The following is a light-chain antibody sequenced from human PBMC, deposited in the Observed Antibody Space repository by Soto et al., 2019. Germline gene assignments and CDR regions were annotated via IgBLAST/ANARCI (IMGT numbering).Light chain of an antibody. CDR3: MQGSQTLT. Sequence: DIVMTHSPVSLSVTPGEPASISCRSSQSLLHSNGNTYLDWYRQKPGQSLQLLIYLVSNRASGVPDKFSGSGSGTDFTLRISRVEAEDVGVYYCMQGSQTLTFGGGTKVDIK. J-gene: IGKJ4*01. V-gene: IGKV2-28*01. CDR2: LVS. CDR1: QSLLHSNGNTY.